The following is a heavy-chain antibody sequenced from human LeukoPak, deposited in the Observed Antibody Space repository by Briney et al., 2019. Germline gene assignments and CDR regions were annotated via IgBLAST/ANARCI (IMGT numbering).Heavy chain of an antibody. J-gene: IGHJ6*03. CDR3: ARDRPPVVPAAIWDYYYYYMDV. CDR2: IYYSGST. D-gene: IGHD2-2*02. CDR1: GGSISSYY. V-gene: IGHV4-59*01. Sequence: SETLSLTCTVSGGSISSYYWSWIRQPPGKGLEWIGYIYYSGSTNYNPSLKSRVTISVDTSKNQFSLKLSSVTAADTAVYYCARDRPPVVPAAIWDYYYYYMDVWGKGTTVTVSS.